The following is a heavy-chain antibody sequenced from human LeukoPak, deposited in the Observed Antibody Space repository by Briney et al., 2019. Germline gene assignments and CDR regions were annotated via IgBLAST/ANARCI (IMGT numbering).Heavy chain of an antibody. CDR2: ISSSGSTI. CDR3: ARDPSVYWYFDL. Sequence: GGSLRLSCAASGFTFSDYYMSWIRQAPGKGLEWVSYISSSGSTIYYADSVKGRFTISRDNAKNSLYLQMNSLRADDTAVYYCARDPSVYWYFDLWGRGALVTVSS. CDR1: GFTFSDYY. J-gene: IGHJ2*01. V-gene: IGHV3-11*04.